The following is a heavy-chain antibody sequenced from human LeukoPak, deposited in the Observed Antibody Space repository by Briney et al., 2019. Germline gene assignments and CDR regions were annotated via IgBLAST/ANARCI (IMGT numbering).Heavy chain of an antibody. V-gene: IGHV3-49*04. CDR2: IRSTPYGGAT. J-gene: IGHJ4*02. D-gene: IGHD3-16*01. CDR3: TRVSYADGGYLDY. CDR1: GFTFGDYA. Sequence: GGSLRLSCTASGFTFGDYALTWVRQAPGKGLEWVGFIRSTPYGGATEYAASVKGRFTISRDDSKSIAYLQMNSLKIEDTAVYYCTRVSYADGGYLDYWGQGTLVTVSS.